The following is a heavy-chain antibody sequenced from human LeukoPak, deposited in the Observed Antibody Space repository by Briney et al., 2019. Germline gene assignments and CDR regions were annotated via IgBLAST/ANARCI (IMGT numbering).Heavy chain of an antibody. V-gene: IGHV4-39*07. D-gene: IGHD2-15*01. J-gene: IGHJ6*03. CDR2: IYYSGST. CDR1: GGSISSSSFY. CDR3: ARENCSGGSCYSIYYYYYMDV. Sequence: SETLSLTCTVSGGSISSSSFYWGWIRQPPGKGLEWIGSIYYSGSTYYNPSLKSRVTISVDTSKNQFSLKLSSVTAADTAVYYCARENCSGGSCYSIYYYYYMDVWGKGTTVTVSS.